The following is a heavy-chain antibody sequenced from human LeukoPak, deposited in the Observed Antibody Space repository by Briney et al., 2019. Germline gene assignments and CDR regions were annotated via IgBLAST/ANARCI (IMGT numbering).Heavy chain of an antibody. V-gene: IGHV3-23*01. Sequence: GGSLRLSCAASGFTFSSYAMSWVRQAPGKSLEWVSGIGGSGSRTYYADSVKGRFTISRDNSKNTLYLQMNSLRAEDTAIYYCAKKCGVTVYGSGLNYFDYWGQGTPVTVSS. CDR3: AKKCGVTVYGSGLNYFDY. D-gene: IGHD6-19*01. J-gene: IGHJ4*02. CDR2: IGGSGSRT. CDR1: GFTFSSYA.